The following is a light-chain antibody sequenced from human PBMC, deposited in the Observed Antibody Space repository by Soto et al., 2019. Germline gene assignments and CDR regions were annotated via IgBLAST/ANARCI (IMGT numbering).Light chain of an antibody. V-gene: IGKV3-11*01. CDR3: QQRSSWPRT. J-gene: IGKJ1*01. Sequence: EIGLTQSPATLSLSPGEGATLSCRASQSVGRYLAWYQQKPGQAPRLLIYDASNRATAIPARFSGSGSGTDFTLTISSLEPEDFALFYCQQRSSWPRTFGRGTKVEIK. CDR2: DAS. CDR1: QSVGRY.